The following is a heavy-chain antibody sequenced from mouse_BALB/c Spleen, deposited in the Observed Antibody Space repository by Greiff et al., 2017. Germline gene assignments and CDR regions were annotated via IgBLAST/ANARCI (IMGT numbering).Heavy chain of an antibody. V-gene: IGHV1S53*02. J-gene: IGHJ3*01. D-gene: IGHD2-3*01. Sequence: VQLQQSDAELVKPGASVKISCKASGYTFTGHAIHWVKQKPEQGLEWIGYISPGNGDIKYNEKFKGKATLTADKSSSTAYMQLNSLTSEDSAVYFCGNDGYPPFAYWGQGTLVTVSA. CDR2: ISPGNGDI. CDR1: GYTFTGHA. CDR3: GNDGYPPFAY.